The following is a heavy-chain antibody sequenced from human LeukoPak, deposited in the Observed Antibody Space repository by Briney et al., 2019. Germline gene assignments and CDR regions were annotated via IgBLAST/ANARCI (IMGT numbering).Heavy chain of an antibody. CDR1: ANTFTDFY. Sequence: GASVKVSCKASANTFTDFYMHWVRQAPGQGLEWMGIFNPAGGRTSYAQKFQGRVTITRDTSTNTLYMELSSPRSEDTAVYYCARDQAAITTPLDWSFALWGRGTLVTVSS. J-gene: IGHJ2*01. CDR3: ARDQAAITTPLDWSFAL. V-gene: IGHV1-46*01. CDR2: FNPAGGRT. D-gene: IGHD2-15*01.